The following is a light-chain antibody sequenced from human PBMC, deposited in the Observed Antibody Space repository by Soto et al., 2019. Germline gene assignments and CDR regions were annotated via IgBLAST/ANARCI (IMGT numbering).Light chain of an antibody. CDR1: SSNIGNNY. J-gene: IGLJ2*01. CDR2: DNN. V-gene: IGLV1-51*01. CDR3: DSWDNSLSVVL. Sequence: QTVVTQPPSVSAAPGQRVTISCSGSSSNIGNNYVSWYQQLPGTAPKLLIYDNNKRPSGIPDRFSGSTSGTSATLAIDGLQTGDEADYYCDSWDNSLSVVLFGGGTKVTVL.